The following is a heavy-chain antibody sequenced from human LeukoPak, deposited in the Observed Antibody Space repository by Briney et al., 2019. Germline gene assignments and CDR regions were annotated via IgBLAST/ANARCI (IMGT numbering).Heavy chain of an antibody. Sequence: GGSLRLSCAASGFTFSSYGMNWVRQAPGKGLEWVSSISSSSSYIYYADSVKGRFTISRDNAKNSLYLQMNSLRAEDMALYYCARVAYSSSYFDYWGQGTLVTVSS. CDR2: ISSSSSYI. CDR3: ARVAYSSSYFDY. J-gene: IGHJ4*02. CDR1: GFTFSSYG. V-gene: IGHV3-21*04. D-gene: IGHD6-6*01.